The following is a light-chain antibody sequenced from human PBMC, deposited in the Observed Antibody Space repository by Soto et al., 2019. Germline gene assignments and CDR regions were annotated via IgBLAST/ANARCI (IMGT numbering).Light chain of an antibody. CDR1: QSVSSD. CDR3: QQYNDWPPST. J-gene: IGKJ2*02. CDR2: GAS. V-gene: IGKV3-15*01. Sequence: EIVMTQSPATVSVSPGERATLSCRASQSVSSDLAWYQQKPGQAPRLLIYGASTRATGIPDRFSGSGSGTEFTLTISSLQSEDFAVYYCQQYNDWPPSTFGQGTKLGTK.